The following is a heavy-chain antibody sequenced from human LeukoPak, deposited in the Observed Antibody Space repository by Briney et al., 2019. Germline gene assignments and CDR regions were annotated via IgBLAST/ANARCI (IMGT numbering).Heavy chain of an antibody. CDR2: ISSSGSTI. D-gene: IGHD4-17*01. Sequence: GGSLRLSCAASGFTFSDYYMSWIRQAPGKGLEWVSYISSSGSTIYYAESVKGRFTISRDNSKSTLFLHMNSLRADDTAVYYCAKDPNGDYIGAFDFWGQGTMVSVSS. V-gene: IGHV3-11*01. CDR3: AKDPNGDYIGAFDF. CDR1: GFTFSDYY. J-gene: IGHJ3*01.